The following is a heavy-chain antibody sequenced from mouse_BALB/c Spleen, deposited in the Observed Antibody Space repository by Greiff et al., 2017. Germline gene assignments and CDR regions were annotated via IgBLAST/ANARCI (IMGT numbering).Heavy chain of an antibody. J-gene: IGHJ2*01. CDR1: GYTFTDYN. CDR3: ARWDYDDGFDY. Sequence: EVKLQESGPELVKPGASVKISCKASGYTFTDYNMHWVKQSHGKSLEWIGYIYPYNGGTGYNQKFKSKATLTVDNSSSTAYMELRSLTSEDSAVYYCARWDYDDGFDYWGQGTTLTVSS. D-gene: IGHD2-4*01. CDR2: IYPYNGGT. V-gene: IGHV1S29*02.